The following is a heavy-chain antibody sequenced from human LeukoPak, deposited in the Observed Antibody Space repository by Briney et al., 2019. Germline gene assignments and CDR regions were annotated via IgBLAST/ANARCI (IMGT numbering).Heavy chain of an antibody. CDR3: ASGMRVGPNI. Sequence: QPGGTLRLSCAASGFTFRSYSMNWVRQAPGKGLEWLSYISSSSNTIYYADSVKGRFTISRDNAKNSLYLQMNSLRAEDTAVYYCASGMRVGPNIWGQGTLVTVSS. CDR1: GFTFRSYS. D-gene: IGHD1-26*01. CDR2: ISSSSNTI. J-gene: IGHJ4*02. V-gene: IGHV3-48*04.